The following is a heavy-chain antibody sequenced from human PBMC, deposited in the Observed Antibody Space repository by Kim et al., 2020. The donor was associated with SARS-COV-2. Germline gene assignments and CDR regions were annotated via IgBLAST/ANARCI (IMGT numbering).Heavy chain of an antibody. J-gene: IGHJ3*02. V-gene: IGHV4-39*01. CDR1: GGSISSSSYY. Sequence: SETLSLTCTVSGGSISSSSYYWGWIRQPPGKGLEWIGSIYYSGSTYYNPSLKSRVTISVDTSKNQFSLKLSSVTAADTAVYYCARHSPPVWAEEGADAFDIWGQGTMVTVSS. D-gene: IGHD2-8*01. CDR3: ARHSPPVWAEEGADAFDI. CDR2: IYYSGST.